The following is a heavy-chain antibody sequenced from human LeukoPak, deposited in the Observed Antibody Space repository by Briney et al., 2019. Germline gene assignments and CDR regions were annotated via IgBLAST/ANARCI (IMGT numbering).Heavy chain of an antibody. Sequence: ASVTVSCKASGYTFTSYYMHWVRQAPGQGLEWMGLINPSGGSTSYAQKFQGRVTMTRDMSTSTVYMELSSLRSEDTAVYYCARRADRPGGWFDPWGQGTLVTVSS. CDR3: ARRADRPGGWFDP. CDR2: INPSGGST. D-gene: IGHD6-6*01. J-gene: IGHJ5*02. V-gene: IGHV1-46*01. CDR1: GYTFTSYY.